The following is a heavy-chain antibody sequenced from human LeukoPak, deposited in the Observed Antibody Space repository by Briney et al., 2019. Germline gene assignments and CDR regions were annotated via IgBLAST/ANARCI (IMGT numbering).Heavy chain of an antibody. CDR1: GGTFSSYA. CDR3: AITWAPRVY. Sequence: ASVKVSCKASGGTFSSYAISWVRQAPGQGLEWMGRIIPILGIANYTQKFQGRVTITADKSTSAAYMELSSLRSEDTAVYYCAITWAPRVYWGQGTLVTVSS. D-gene: IGHD5-24*01. V-gene: IGHV1-69*04. CDR2: IIPILGIA. J-gene: IGHJ4*02.